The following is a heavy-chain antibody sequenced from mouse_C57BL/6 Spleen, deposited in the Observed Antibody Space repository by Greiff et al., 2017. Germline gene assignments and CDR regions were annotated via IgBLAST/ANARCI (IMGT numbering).Heavy chain of an antibody. CDR1: GYTFPSYW. J-gene: IGHJ2*01. D-gene: IGHD1-1*01. V-gene: IGHV1-64*01. CDR3: ARKDYYGTSDY. Sequence: VQLQQPGAELVKPGASVKLSCKASGYTFPSYWMHWVKQRPGQGLEWIGMIHPNSGSTNYNEKFKSKATLPVDKSSSTAYMQLSSLTSEDSAVYYGARKDYYGTSDYWGQGTTLTVSS. CDR2: IHPNSGST.